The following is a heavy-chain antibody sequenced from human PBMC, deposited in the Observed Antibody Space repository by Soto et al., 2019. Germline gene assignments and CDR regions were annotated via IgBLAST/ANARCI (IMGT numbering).Heavy chain of an antibody. CDR2: IYWDDDK. J-gene: IGHJ4*02. CDR3: AHKGDGYRGFTY. Sequence: QITLKESGPTLVKPTQTLTLTCTFSGFSLSTSGVGVGWIRQPPGKALEWLTLIYWDDDKRYSPSLKSSLSPTADTSKHQLVLTMTSMDPVDTGTYYCAHKGDGYRGFTYWGQGTLVTVSS. D-gene: IGHD5-12*01. V-gene: IGHV2-5*02. CDR1: GFSLSTSGVG.